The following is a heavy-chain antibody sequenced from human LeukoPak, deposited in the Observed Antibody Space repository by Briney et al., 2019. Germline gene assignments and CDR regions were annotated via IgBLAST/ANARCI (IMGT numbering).Heavy chain of an antibody. CDR1: GFTFSSYA. D-gene: IGHD6-19*01. CDR3: AKGRAVAGLNFDY. Sequence: GGSLRLSCAASGFTFSSYAMSWVRQAPGKGLEWVSAISGSGGSTYYADSVKGRFTISRDNSKNTLHLQMNSLRVEDTAVYYCAKGRAVAGLNFDYWGQGTLVTVSS. J-gene: IGHJ4*02. V-gene: IGHV3-23*01. CDR2: ISGSGGST.